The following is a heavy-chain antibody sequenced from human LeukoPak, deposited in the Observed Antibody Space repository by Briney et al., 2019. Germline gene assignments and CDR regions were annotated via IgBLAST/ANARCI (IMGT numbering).Heavy chain of an antibody. J-gene: IGHJ5*02. CDR3: ARGGIARYNWFDP. CDR2: IIPIFGTA. CDR1: GGTFSSYA. V-gene: IGHV1-69*01. Sequence: SVNVSCKASGGTFSSYAISWVRQAPGQGLEWMGGIIPIFGTANYAQKFQGRVTITADESTSTAYMELSSLRSEDTAVYYCARGGIARYNWFDPWGQGTLVTVSS. D-gene: IGHD1-14*01.